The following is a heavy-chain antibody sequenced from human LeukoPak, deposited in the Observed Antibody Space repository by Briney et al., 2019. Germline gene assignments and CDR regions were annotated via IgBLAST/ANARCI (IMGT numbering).Heavy chain of an antibody. V-gene: IGHV3-23*01. Sequence: GGSLRLSCAASGFTFSSYAMSWVRQAPGKGLEWVSAISGSGGSTYYADSVKGRFTISRDNSKNTLYLQMNSLRPDDTAVCYCARAIGYCSGNSCYGIDYWGQGILVTVSS. D-gene: IGHD2-15*01. J-gene: IGHJ4*02. CDR1: GFTFSSYA. CDR3: ARAIGYCSGNSCYGIDY. CDR2: ISGSGGST.